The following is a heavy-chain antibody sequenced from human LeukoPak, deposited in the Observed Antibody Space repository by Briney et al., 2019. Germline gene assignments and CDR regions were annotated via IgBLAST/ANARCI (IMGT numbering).Heavy chain of an antibody. Sequence: PSETLSLTCAVYGGSFSGYYWSWIRQPPGKGLEWIGEINHSGSTNYNPSLKSRVTISVDTSKNQFSLKLSSVTAADTAVYYCVRGLLVAFLPYSFDYWGQGTLVTVSS. CDR3: VRGLLVAFLPYSFDY. D-gene: IGHD3-3*02. CDR1: GGSFSGYY. V-gene: IGHV4-34*01. CDR2: INHSGST. J-gene: IGHJ4*02.